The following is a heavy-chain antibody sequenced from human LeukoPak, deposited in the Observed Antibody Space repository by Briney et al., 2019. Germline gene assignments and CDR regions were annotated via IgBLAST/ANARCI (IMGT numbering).Heavy chain of an antibody. CDR3: ARDSSGWID. Sequence: QTLSLTCAISGDSVSRHWIRQSPSRGLEWLGRTYYRSKWYNDYAVSEKSRITINPDTSKNQFSLQLNSVTPEDTAVYYCARDSSGWIDWGQGTLVTVSS. CDR1: GDSVSR. V-gene: IGHV6-1*01. D-gene: IGHD6-19*01. CDR2: TYYRSKWYN. J-gene: IGHJ4*02.